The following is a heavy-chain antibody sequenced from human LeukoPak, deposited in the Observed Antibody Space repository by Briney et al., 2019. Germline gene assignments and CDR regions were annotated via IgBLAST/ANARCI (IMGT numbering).Heavy chain of an antibody. Sequence: PGGSLRLSCAASGFTFSSFAMSWVRQAPGKGLEWVSAISGSGGSTYYADSVKGRFTISRDNSKNTLYLQMNSLRAEDTALYYCAKDISPHYYSGHFDYWGQGTLVTVSS. V-gene: IGHV3-23*01. CDR1: GFTFSSFA. J-gene: IGHJ4*02. CDR3: AKDISPHYYSGHFDY. CDR2: ISGSGGST. D-gene: IGHD3-10*01.